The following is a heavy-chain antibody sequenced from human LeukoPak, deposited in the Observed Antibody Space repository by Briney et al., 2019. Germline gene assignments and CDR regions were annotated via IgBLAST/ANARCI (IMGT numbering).Heavy chain of an antibody. V-gene: IGHV4-59*12. CDR1: GGSISSYY. J-gene: IGHJ4*02. CDR2: IYYSGST. CDR3: GTTKHDSGDY. D-gene: IGHD6-25*01. Sequence: SETLSLTCTVSGGSISSYYWSWIRQPPGKGLEWIGYIYYSGSTNYNPSLKSRVTISVDKSKNQFSLTLRSVTAADTAVYFCGTTKHDSGDYWGQGTLVTVSS.